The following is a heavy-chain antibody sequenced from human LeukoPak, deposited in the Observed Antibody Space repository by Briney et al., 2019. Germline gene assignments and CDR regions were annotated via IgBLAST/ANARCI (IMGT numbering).Heavy chain of an antibody. D-gene: IGHD3-3*01. V-gene: IGHV3-72*01. CDR1: GFSFSNHY. CDR2: ARNKAESYKI. CDR3: ARESSIFQVVARSYMDV. Sequence: GGSLRLSCAASGFSFSNHYINWVRQSPGKGLECVGRARNKAESYKIEYAASVKGRFIISRDDSKKSLFLHMNNLKTEDTAVYYCARESSIFQVVARSYMDVWGKGTTVTVSS. J-gene: IGHJ6*03.